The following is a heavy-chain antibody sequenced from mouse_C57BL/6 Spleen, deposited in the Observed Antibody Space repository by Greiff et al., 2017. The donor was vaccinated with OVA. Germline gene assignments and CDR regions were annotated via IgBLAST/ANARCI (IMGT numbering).Heavy chain of an antibody. V-gene: IGHV5-4*01. CDR1: GFTFSSYA. CDR3: ARDGGDGYWYFDV. Sequence: DVMLVESGGGLVKPGGSLKLSCAASGFTFSSYAMSWVRQTPEKRLEWVATISDGGSYTYYPDNVKGRFTISRDNAKNNLYLQMSHLKSEDTAMYYCARDGGDGYWYFDVWGTGTTVTVSS. CDR2: ISDGGSYT. D-gene: IGHD1-1*01. J-gene: IGHJ1*03.